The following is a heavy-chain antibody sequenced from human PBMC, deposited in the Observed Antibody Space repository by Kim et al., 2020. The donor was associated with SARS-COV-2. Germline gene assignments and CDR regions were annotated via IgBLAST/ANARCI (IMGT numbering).Heavy chain of an antibody. CDR2: SIR. Sequence: SIRYYAESVEGRFTISRYKAKNSVSLQMNSLRDEDTAMYYCASRGYYIDFWGQGTLVTVSS. D-gene: IGHD6-13*01. V-gene: IGHV3-11*04. J-gene: IGHJ4*02. CDR3: ASRGYYIDF.